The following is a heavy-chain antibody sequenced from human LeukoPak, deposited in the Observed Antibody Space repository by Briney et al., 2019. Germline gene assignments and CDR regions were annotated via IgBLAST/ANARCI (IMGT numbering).Heavy chain of an antibody. D-gene: IGHD3-16*01. CDR1: GFTFSSYA. J-gene: IGHJ6*02. CDR2: ISYDGSNK. V-gene: IGHV3-30-3*01. CDR3: ARDGAPLDSYYYGMDV. Sequence: GGSLRLSCAASGFTFSSYAMHWVRQAPGKGLEWVAVISYDGSNKYYADSVKGRFTISRDNSKNTLYLQMNSLRAEDTAVYYCARDGAPLDSYYYGMDVWGQGTTVTVSS.